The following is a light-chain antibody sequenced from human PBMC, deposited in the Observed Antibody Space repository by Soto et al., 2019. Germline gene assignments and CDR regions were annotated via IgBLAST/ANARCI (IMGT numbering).Light chain of an antibody. CDR3: QSYDSSLSGSSYV. Sequence: QSVRTQPASGSGAPGEGITISCTGTSSDVGGYDYVSWYQQLPGKAPKLLIYDVSNRPSGVPDRFSGSKSGTSASLAITGLQAEDEADYYCQSYDSSLSGSSYVFGTGTKVTVL. J-gene: IGLJ1*01. V-gene: IGLV1-40*01. CDR1: SSDVGGYDY. CDR2: DVS.